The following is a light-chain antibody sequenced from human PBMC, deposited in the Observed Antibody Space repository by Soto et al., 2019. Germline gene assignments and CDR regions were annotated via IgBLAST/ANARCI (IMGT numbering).Light chain of an antibody. V-gene: IGKV3-15*01. CDR2: GAS. CDR1: QSVSNN. Sequence: EIVMTQSPATLSVSPGERATLSCRASQSVSNNLAWYQQKPGQAPRLLIYGASTRATGIPARFSGSGSGTEFTLTISSLQSEDFAVYYCQQYNNWPPGPFGQGTKVEIK. CDR3: QQYNNWPPGP. J-gene: IGKJ1*01.